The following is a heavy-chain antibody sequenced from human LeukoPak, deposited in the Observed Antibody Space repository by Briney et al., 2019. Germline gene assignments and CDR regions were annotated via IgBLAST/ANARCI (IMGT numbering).Heavy chain of an antibody. CDR2: ISGGGVST. CDR1: GGSISSSSYY. V-gene: IGHV3-23*01. CDR3: AKGMVRGVIPDY. J-gene: IGHJ4*02. D-gene: IGHD3-10*01. Sequence: ETLSLTCTVSGGSISSSSYYWGWIRQPPGKGLEWVSAISGGGVSTYYADSIKGRFTISRDDSKNTLYLQMNSLRAEDTAVYYCAKGMVRGVIPDYWGQGTLVTVSS.